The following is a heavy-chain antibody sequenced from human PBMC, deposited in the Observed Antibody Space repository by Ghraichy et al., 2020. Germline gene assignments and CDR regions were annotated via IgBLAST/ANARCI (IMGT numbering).Heavy chain of an antibody. J-gene: IGHJ6*02. CDR3: ARDHNGLSV. Sequence: GGSLRLSCAASGFTFSTDWMDWVRQAPGKGLVWVSRINSDGSSTSYADSVKGRFTISRDNAKNTLFLQMSSLRAEDTAVYYCARDHNGLSVWGQGTTVTVSS. V-gene: IGHV3-74*01. CDR2: INSDGSST. CDR1: GFTFSTDW.